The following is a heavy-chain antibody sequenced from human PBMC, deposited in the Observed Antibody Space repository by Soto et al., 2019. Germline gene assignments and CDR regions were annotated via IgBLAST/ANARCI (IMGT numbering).Heavy chain of an antibody. CDR1: GFTFDDYG. CDR3: ARVRSPSGAAAADGYYYYYYMDV. D-gene: IGHD6-13*01. CDR2: INWNGGST. V-gene: IGHV3-20*01. Sequence: GGSLRLSCAASGFTFDDYGMSWVRQAPGKGLEWVSGINWNGGSTGYADSVKGRFTISRDNAKNSLYLQMNSLRAEDTALYHCARVRSPSGAAAADGYYYYYYMDVWGKGTTVTVSS. J-gene: IGHJ6*03.